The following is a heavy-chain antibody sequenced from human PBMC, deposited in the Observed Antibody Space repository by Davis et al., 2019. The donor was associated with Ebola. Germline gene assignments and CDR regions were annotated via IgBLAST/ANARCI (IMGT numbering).Heavy chain of an antibody. V-gene: IGHV1-3*01. CDR3: ARSSSGGYYFDY. D-gene: IGHD6-6*01. Sequence: ASVKVSCKASGYTFTSYAMHWVRQAPGQRLEWMGWINAGNGNTKYSQKFQGRVTITRDTSASTAYMELSSLRSEDTAVYYCARSSSGGYYFDYWGQGTLVTVSS. CDR2: INAGNGNT. CDR1: GYTFTSYA. J-gene: IGHJ4*02.